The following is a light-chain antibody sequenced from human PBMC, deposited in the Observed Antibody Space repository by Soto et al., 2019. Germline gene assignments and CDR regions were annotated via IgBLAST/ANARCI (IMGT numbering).Light chain of an antibody. CDR1: SSDVGGYDS. V-gene: IGLV2-14*03. Sequence: QSALTQPASVSGSPGQSLTISCTGTSSDVGGYDSVSWYQHHPGKAPRLMIYDVSNRPSGISNRFSASKSGNTASLTISGLQAEDEANYHCSSYTSSSSVVFGGGTKLTGL. CDR3: SSYTSSSSVV. J-gene: IGLJ2*01. CDR2: DVS.